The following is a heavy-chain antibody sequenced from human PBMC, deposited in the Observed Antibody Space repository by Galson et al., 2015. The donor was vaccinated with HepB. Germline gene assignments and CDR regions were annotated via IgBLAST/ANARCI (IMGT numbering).Heavy chain of an antibody. CDR2: INSSSSYI. CDR1: GFTFSSNS. CDR3: ARLGWSGYSGY. J-gene: IGHJ4*02. Sequence: SLRLSCAASGFTFSSNSMNWVRQAPGRGLEWVSSINSSSSYIYYADSVKGGFTISRDNAKSSLYLQMNSLRAEDTAVYYCARLGWSGYSGYWGQGTLVTVSS. V-gene: IGHV3-21*01. D-gene: IGHD3-3*01.